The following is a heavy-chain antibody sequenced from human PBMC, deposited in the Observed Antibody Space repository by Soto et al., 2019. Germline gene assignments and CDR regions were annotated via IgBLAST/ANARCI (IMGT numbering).Heavy chain of an antibody. CDR1: GFTFSSYG. Sequence: GGSLRLSCAASGFTFSSYGMHWVRQAPGKGLEWVAVISYDGSNKYYADSVKGRFTISRDNSKNTLYLQMNSLRAEDTAVYYCAKTRHSGYLDPWGQGTLVTVSS. V-gene: IGHV3-30*18. CDR3: AKTRHSGYLDP. D-gene: IGHD1-1*01. J-gene: IGHJ5*02. CDR2: ISYDGSNK.